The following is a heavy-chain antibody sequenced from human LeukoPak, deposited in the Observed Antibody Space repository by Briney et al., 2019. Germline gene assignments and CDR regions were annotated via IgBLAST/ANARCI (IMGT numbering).Heavy chain of an antibody. CDR2: ISGSGGST. CDR1: GFTFSSYS. J-gene: IGHJ5*02. D-gene: IGHD4-17*01. V-gene: IGHV3-23*01. Sequence: GGSLRLSCAASGFTFSSYSMNWVRQAPGKGLEWVSAISGSGGSTYYADSVKGRFTISRDNSKNTLYLQMNSLRAEDTAVYYCAKVNGDYDWFDPWGQGTLVTVSS. CDR3: AKVNGDYDWFDP.